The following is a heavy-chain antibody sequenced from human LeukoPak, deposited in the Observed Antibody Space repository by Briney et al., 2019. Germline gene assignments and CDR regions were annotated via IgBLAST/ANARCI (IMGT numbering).Heavy chain of an antibody. D-gene: IGHD3-10*01. CDR1: GYTFTGYY. CDR3: ARENLITLVRGVIAAPDY. CDR2: INPNSGGT. J-gene: IGHJ4*02. V-gene: IGHV1-2*02. Sequence: ASVKVSCKASGYTFTGYYIHWVRQAPGQGLEWMGWINPNSGGTNSAQKFQGRVTMTRDTSISTAYMELSRLRSDDTAVYYCARENLITLVRGVIAAPDYWGQGTLVTVSS.